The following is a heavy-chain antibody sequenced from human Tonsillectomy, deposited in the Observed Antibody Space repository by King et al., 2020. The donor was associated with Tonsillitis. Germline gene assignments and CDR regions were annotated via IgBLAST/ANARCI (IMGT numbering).Heavy chain of an antibody. Sequence: VQLVQSGAEVKKRGSSVKVSCKASGGTFSSYDISWVRQGPGQGLECLGRIITLLDIANYAENFQGRVTITADKSTSTAYMELSSLRSEDTAVYYCARDAGYCSGGSCYGLVYYYMDVWGKGTTVTVSS. CDR3: ARDAGYCSGGSCYGLVYYYMDV. CDR1: GGTFSSYD. J-gene: IGHJ6*03. CDR2: IITLLDIA. D-gene: IGHD2-15*01. V-gene: IGHV1-69*04.